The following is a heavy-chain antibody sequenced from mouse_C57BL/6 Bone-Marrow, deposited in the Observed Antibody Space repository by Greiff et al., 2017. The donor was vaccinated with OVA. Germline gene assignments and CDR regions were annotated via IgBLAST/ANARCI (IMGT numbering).Heavy chain of an antibody. V-gene: IGHV8-8*01. D-gene: IGHD1-1*01. CDR3: ARIPYCYGSSYGYAMDY. Sequence: QVTLKVSGPGILQPSQTLSLTCSFSGFSLSTFGMGVGWIRQPSGKGLEWLAHLWWDDDKYYNPALKSRLTISKATSKNQVILTNANVDTAYTATYYCARIPYCYGSSYGYAMDYWGQGTSVTVSS. J-gene: IGHJ4*01. CDR2: LWWDDDK. CDR1: GFSLSTFGMG.